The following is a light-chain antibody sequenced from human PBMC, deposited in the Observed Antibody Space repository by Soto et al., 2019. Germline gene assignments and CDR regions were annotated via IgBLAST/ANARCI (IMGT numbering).Light chain of an antibody. V-gene: IGKV3-15*01. CDR2: DAS. CDR1: QSISSN. Sequence: EIVMTRSPATLSVSPGERATLSCRASQSISSNLAWYQQKPGQGPRLLIYDASTRATGIPARFSGSGSGTDFTLTISSLQSEDFAVYYCQQYNNWLKWTFGQGTKVDI. J-gene: IGKJ1*01. CDR3: QQYNNWLKWT.